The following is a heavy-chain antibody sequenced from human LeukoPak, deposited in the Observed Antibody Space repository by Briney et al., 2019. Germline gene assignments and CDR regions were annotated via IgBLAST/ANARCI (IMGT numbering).Heavy chain of an antibody. Sequence: SETLSLTCGVSSGSISTYYWSWIRQPPGKGLEWIGYIHYSGNTNSNPSLKSRVTISVDTSKNQFSLKLTSVPAADTAVYYCARADTWPYYFDYWGQGTLVTVSS. CDR3: ARADTWPYYFDY. D-gene: IGHD3-16*01. CDR1: SGSISTYY. CDR2: IHYSGNT. J-gene: IGHJ4*02. V-gene: IGHV4-59*01.